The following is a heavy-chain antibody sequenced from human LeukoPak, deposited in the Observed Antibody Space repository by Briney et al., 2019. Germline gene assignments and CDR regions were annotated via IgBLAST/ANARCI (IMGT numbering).Heavy chain of an antibody. Sequence: SETLSLTCTVSGGSVSSGSYYWSWIRQPPGKGLEWIGYIYYSGSTNYNPSLKSRVTISVDTSKNQFSLKLSSVTAADTAVYYCARVVYPSPYYYDSSGYYSRYYYYYGMDVWGQGTTVTVSS. CDR3: ARVVYPSPYYYDSSGYYSRYYYYYGMDV. CDR2: IYYSGST. J-gene: IGHJ6*02. V-gene: IGHV4-61*01. D-gene: IGHD3-22*01. CDR1: GGSVSSGSYY.